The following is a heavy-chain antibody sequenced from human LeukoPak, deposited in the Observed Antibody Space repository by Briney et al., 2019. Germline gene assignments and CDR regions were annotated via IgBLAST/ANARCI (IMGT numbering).Heavy chain of an antibody. CDR1: GGSISSSNW. D-gene: IGHD3-3*01. V-gene: IGHV4-4*02. CDR3: ARDPFTIFGDFDI. J-gene: IGHJ3*02. Sequence: PSETLSLTCAVSGGSISSSNWWSWVRQPPGKGLEWIGYIYHSGSTYYNPSLKSRVTISVDRSKNQFSLKLSSVTAVDTAVYYCARDPFTIFGDFDIWGQGTMVTVSS. CDR2: IYHSGST.